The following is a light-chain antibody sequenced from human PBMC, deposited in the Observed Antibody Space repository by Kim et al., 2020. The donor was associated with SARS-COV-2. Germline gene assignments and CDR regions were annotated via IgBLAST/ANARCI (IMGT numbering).Light chain of an antibody. Sequence: SAAAGDRVTIPCRASQDIGGYLAWLQQQPGKVPQRLIYAVSSLQSGVSSRFSGSRSGTEFTLTISGLRPEDFATYYCLQYSTYPYTLGQGTKLEI. J-gene: IGKJ2*01. CDR3: LQYSTYPYT. CDR2: AVS. V-gene: IGKV1-17*03. CDR1: QDIGGY.